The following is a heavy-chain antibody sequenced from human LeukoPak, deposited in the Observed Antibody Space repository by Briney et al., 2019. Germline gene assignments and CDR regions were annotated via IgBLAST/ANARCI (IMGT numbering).Heavy chain of an antibody. Sequence: ASVKVSCKASGYTFTSYGISWVRQAPGQGLEWKGWISAYNGNTNYAQKLQGRVTMTTDTSTSTAYMELRSLRSDDTAVYYCARVVGQWELLSNFDYWGQGTLVTVSS. J-gene: IGHJ4*02. CDR2: ISAYNGNT. D-gene: IGHD1-26*01. V-gene: IGHV1-18*01. CDR3: ARVVGQWELLSNFDY. CDR1: GYTFTSYG.